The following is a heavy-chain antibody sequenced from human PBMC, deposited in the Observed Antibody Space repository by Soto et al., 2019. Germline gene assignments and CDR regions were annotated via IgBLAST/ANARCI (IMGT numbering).Heavy chain of an antibody. J-gene: IGHJ6*02. CDR2: ISSSSRYI. D-gene: IGHD1-1*01. CDR3: ARDPPGTWNYYYYGIDV. V-gene: IGHV3-21*01. CDR1: GFTFSSYS. Sequence: EVQLVESGGGLVKPGGSLRLSCAASGFTFSSYSMNWVRQAPGKGLEWVSSISSSSRYIYYADSVKGRFTISRDNAKNSLHLQMNSLRSEDTAVYYCARDPPGTWNYYYYGIDVWGQGTTVTVSS.